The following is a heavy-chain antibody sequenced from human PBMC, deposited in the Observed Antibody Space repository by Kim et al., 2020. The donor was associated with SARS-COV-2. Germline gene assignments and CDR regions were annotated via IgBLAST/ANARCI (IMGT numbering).Heavy chain of an antibody. CDR1: GFTFDDYA. CDR3: AKAQLWFGELLNAFDI. D-gene: IGHD3-10*01. J-gene: IGHJ3*02. V-gene: IGHV3-9*01. Sequence: GGSLRLSCAASGFTFDDYAMHWVRQAPGKGLEWVSGISWNSGSIGYADSVKGRFTISRDNAKNPLYLQMNSLRAEDTALYYCAKAQLWFGELLNAFDIWGQGTMVTVSS. CDR2: ISWNSGSI.